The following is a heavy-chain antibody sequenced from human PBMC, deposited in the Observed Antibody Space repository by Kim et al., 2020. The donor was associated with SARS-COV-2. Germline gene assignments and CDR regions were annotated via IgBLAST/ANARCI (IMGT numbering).Heavy chain of an antibody. CDR3: VRSSRWEGAWYYYGMDV. Sequence: GGSLRLSCAASGFTFSIYSMNWVRQAPGKGLEWVSSISTSSTYLYYADSLKGRFTISRDDAKNSLYLQMNSLRAEDTAVYYCVRSSRWEGAWYYYGMDVWGQGTAVTVSS. D-gene: IGHD1-26*01. V-gene: IGHV3-21*01. J-gene: IGHJ6*02. CDR1: GFTFSIYS. CDR2: ISTSSTYL.